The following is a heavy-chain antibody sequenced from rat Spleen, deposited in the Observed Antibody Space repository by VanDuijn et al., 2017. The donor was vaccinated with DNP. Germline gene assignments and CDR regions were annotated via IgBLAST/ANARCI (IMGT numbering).Heavy chain of an antibody. V-gene: IGHV5-7*01. CDR3: ARHRTIMPYYYAMDA. J-gene: IGHJ4*01. D-gene: IGHD1-12*01. Sequence: EVQLVESGGDLVQPGRSLKLSCAASGFTFSDHNMAWVRQAPKKGLEWVATINYDGSNTYYRDSVKGRFTISRDNAKSTLYLQMDSLRSEETATYYCARHRTIMPYYYAMDAWGQGASVTVSS. CDR1: GFTFSDHN. CDR2: INYDGSNT.